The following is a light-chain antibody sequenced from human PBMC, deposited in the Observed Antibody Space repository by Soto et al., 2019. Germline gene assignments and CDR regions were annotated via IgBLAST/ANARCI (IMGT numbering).Light chain of an antibody. Sequence: QSALTQPASVSGSPGQSITISCTGTSSDVGGYNYVSWYQQHPGKAPKLMIYEVSNRPSGVSNRFSGSKSGNTASLTISGLQAEDEADYYCSSYTSSSFVWVFGGGTKLTVL. CDR3: SSYTSSSFVWV. CDR2: EVS. CDR1: SSDVGGYNY. J-gene: IGLJ3*02. V-gene: IGLV2-14*01.